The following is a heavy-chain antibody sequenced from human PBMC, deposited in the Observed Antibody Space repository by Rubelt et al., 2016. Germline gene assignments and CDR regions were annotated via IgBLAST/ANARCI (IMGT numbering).Heavy chain of an antibody. CDR3: STADSSSWYDATDT. Sequence: VQLVQSGAVLKKPGASVKVSCKVSGDTLSVFSIHWVRQAPGKGLEWMGGFDGEDGETVYAKNFKGGISMTEDTATDTAYMELSRLTSADTAVYYCSTADSSSWYDATDTWGQGTMVTVSS. D-gene: IGHD6-13*01. CDR1: GDTLSVFS. CDR2: FDGEDGET. V-gene: IGHV1-24*01. J-gene: IGHJ3*02.